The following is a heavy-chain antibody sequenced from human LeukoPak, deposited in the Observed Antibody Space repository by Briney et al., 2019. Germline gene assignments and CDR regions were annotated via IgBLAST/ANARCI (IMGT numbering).Heavy chain of an antibody. CDR1: GGSMNNYY. Sequence: SETLSLTCTVSGGSMNNYYRTWIRQPPGKTLEWIAYIFYSGSTNYNPSLKSRVTISVDTSQNKFSLKLNSITAADTAVYYCARLRGNYFPDYWGQGTLVTVSS. CDR2: IFYSGST. V-gene: IGHV4-59*13. J-gene: IGHJ4*02. CDR3: ARLRGNYFPDY. D-gene: IGHD2/OR15-2a*01.